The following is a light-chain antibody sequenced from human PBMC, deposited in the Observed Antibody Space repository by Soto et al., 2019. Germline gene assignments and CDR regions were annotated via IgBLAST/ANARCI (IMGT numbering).Light chain of an antibody. CDR2: EVT. V-gene: IGLV2-14*01. CDR3: SSYTTSAPYV. CDR1: SSDVGGYNS. Sequence: QSALTQPASVSGSPGQSITISCSGTSSDVGGYNSVSWYRQYPGKAPKLIIYEVTIRPSGVSNRFSGSKSGNTASLTISGLQAEDEADYYCSSYTTSAPYVFGSGTKVTVL. J-gene: IGLJ1*01.